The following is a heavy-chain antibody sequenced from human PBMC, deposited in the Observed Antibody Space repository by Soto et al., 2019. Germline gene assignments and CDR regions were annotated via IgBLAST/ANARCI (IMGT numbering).Heavy chain of an antibody. Sequence: SETLSLTCTVSGGSISSSSYYWGWIRQPPGKGLEWIGSIYYSGSTYYNPSLKSRVTISVDTSKNQFSLKLSSVTAADTAVYYCARQLNGYDFWSGYYYYYYGMGVWGQGTTVTVSS. J-gene: IGHJ6*02. V-gene: IGHV4-39*01. D-gene: IGHD3-3*01. CDR2: IYYSGST. CDR1: GGSISSSSYY. CDR3: ARQLNGYDFWSGYYYYYYGMGV.